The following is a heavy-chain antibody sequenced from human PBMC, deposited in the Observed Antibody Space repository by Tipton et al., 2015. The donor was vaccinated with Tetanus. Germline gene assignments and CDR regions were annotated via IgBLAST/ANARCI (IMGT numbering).Heavy chain of an antibody. J-gene: IGHJ6*02. CDR2: ISAYNGQT. V-gene: IGHV1-18*04. Sequence: QLVQSGVEVKKPGASVKVSCKASGYTFINYGISWVRQAPGQGLEWMGWISAYNGQTNYVQKFQGRVIMTTDTSTSTAYMELKSLRSDDTAVYYCARDRGDYIYYGMDVWGPGTTVTVS. D-gene: IGHD3-22*01. CDR1: GYTFINYG. CDR3: ARDRGDYIYYGMDV.